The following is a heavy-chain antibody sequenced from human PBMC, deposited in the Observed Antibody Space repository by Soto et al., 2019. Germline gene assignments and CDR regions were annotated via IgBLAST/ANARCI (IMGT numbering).Heavy chain of an antibody. D-gene: IGHD3-3*01. V-gene: IGHV3-48*01. CDR3: ARGSITIFGVVPN. CDR2: ISSSSSTI. Sequence: PGGSLRLSCAASGFTFSSYSMSWVRQAPGKGLEWVSYISSSSSTIYYADSVKGRFTISRDNAKNSLYLQMNSLRAEDTAVYYCARGSITIFGVVPNWGQGTLVTVSS. CDR1: GFTFSSYS. J-gene: IGHJ4*02.